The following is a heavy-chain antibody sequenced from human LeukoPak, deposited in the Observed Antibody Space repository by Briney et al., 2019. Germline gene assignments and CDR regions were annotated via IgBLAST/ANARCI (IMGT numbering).Heavy chain of an antibody. CDR1: GYTFTSYD. J-gene: IGHJ4*02. V-gene: IGHV1-8*01. Sequence: GASVKVSCKASGYTFTSYDINWVRQATGQGLEWMGWMNPNSGNTGYAQKFQGRVTMTRNTSISTAYIELSSLRSEDTAVYYCARGSYYGSGFLFDYWGQGTLVTVSS. D-gene: IGHD3-10*01. CDR3: ARGSYYGSGFLFDY. CDR2: MNPNSGNT.